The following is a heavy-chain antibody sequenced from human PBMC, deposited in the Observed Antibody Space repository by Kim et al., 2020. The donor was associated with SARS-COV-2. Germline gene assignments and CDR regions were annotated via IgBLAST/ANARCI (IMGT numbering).Heavy chain of an antibody. Sequence: RQSRGTISVDTSKNQFSLKLSSVTAADTAVYYCARARSSSGWYVDYWGQGTLVTVSS. D-gene: IGHD6-19*01. CDR3: ARARSSSGWYVDY. V-gene: IGHV4-59*01. J-gene: IGHJ4*02.